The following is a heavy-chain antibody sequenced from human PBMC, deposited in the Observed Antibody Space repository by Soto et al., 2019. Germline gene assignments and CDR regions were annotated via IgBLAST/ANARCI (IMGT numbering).Heavy chain of an antibody. V-gene: IGHV4-59*08. CDR1: GGSMTDYF. CDR2: IHYTGTT. J-gene: IGHJ5*02. D-gene: IGHD3-10*01. CDR3: GGGPRRDPGGNYGLGP. Sequence: QVQLQESGPGLVKPSETLSLTCTVSGGSMTDYFWNWIRQFPGKGLEWIGYIHYTGTTTYNPSLRGRVHLSVDNVKEQVPPGAEIGDAADQANFFWGGGPRRDPGGNYGLGPWGQGTLVTVS.